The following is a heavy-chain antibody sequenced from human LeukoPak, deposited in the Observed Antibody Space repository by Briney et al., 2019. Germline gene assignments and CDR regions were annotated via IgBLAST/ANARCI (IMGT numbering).Heavy chain of an antibody. J-gene: IGHJ4*02. CDR2: ISYDGSNK. CDR3: AKERDSSSWYGGGFDY. V-gene: IGHV3-30*18. D-gene: IGHD6-13*01. Sequence: PGGSLRLSCAASGLTFSDYYMSWIRQAPGKGLEWVAAISYDGSNKYYVDSVKGRFTISRDNSKNTLYLQMDSLRAEDTAVYYCAKERDSSSWYGGGFDYWGQGTLVTVSS. CDR1: GLTFSDYY.